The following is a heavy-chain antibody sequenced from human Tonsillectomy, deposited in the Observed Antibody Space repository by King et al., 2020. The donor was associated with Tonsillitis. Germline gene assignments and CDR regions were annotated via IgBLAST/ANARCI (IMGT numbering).Heavy chain of an antibody. D-gene: IGHD6-13*01. CDR1: GFTFSSHA. J-gene: IGHJ1*01. Sequence: VQLQESGGGLVQPGGSLRLSCAASGFTFSSHAMSWVRQTPGKGLEWVASISGNGGSTYYAGSVKGRFTISRDNSKNTVYQQMNSLRVEDAAVFYCAKDHAATGTADYFQHWGQGTLVTVSS. V-gene: IGHV3-23*01. CDR2: ISGNGGST. CDR3: AKDHAATGTADYFQH.